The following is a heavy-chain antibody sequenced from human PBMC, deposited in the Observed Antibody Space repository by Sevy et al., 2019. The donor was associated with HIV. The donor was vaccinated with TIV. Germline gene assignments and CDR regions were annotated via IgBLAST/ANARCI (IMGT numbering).Heavy chain of an antibody. CDR3: TRDLYGSGWFYFDY. CDR1: GFTFSDYA. D-gene: IGHD6-19*01. CDR2: IKTKTYGGTT. V-gene: IGHV3-49*04. Sequence: GGSLRLSCTASGFTFSDYAMSWVRQAPGKGLEWVGFIKTKTYGGTTEYAGSVKGRFIISRDDSKNIAYLQMNSLKTEETAVYYCTRDLYGSGWFYFDYWGQGTLVTVSS. J-gene: IGHJ4*02.